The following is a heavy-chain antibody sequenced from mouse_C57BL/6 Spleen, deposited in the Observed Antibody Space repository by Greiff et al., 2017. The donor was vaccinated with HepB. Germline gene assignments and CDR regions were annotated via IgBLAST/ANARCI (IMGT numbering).Heavy chain of an antibody. J-gene: IGHJ1*03. V-gene: IGHV1-82*01. CDR1: GYAFSSSW. CDR3: ALITTVEGLDV. CDR2: IYPGDGDT. D-gene: IGHD1-1*01. Sequence: QVQLKESGPELVKPGASVKISCKASGYAFSSSWMNWVKQRPGKGLEWIGRIYPGDGDTNYNGKFKGKATLTADKSSSTAYMQLSSLTSEDSAVYFCALITTVEGLDVWGTGTTVTVSS.